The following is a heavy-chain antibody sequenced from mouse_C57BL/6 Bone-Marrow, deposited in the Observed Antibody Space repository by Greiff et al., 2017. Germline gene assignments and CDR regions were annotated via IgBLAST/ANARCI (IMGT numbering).Heavy chain of an antibody. Sequence: QVQLQQPGAELVKPGASVKLSCKASGYTFTSYWMPWVQQRPGQGLEWIGEIDPSGSYTNYHQKFKGKATLTVDTSSSTAYMQLSSLTSEDSAVYYCARQLRPYYYAMDDWGQGTSVTVSS. D-gene: IGHD3-2*02. CDR2: IDPSGSYT. CDR1: GYTFTSYW. J-gene: IGHJ4*01. V-gene: IGHV1-50*01. CDR3: ARQLRPYYYAMDD.